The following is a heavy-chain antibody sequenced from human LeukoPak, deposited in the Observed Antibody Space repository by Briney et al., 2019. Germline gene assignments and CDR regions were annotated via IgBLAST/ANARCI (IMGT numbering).Heavy chain of an antibody. J-gene: IGHJ3*02. CDR1: GYTFTGYY. D-gene: IGHD3-22*01. CDR3: TREDDSSGYRPFDI. V-gene: IGHV1-2*06. Sequence: PAASVKVSCKASGYTFTGYYIHWVRQAPGQGLEWMGRINPNSGGTNYAQKFQGRVTMTRDTSISTAYMDLSSLRSDDTAVYYCTREDDSSGYRPFDIWGQGTMVTVSS. CDR2: INPNSGGT.